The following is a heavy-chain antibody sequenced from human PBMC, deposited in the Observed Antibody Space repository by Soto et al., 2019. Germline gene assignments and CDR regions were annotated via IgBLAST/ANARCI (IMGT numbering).Heavy chain of an antibody. CDR1: GGSISSGGYY. Sequence: QVQLQESGPGLVKPSQTLSLTCTVSGGSISSGGYYWSWIRQHPGKGLEWIGYIYYSGSTYYNPSLTSRVTISVETSKNPFSLTLSSATAADTAVYYCARGEWLGERRFDPWGQGTLVTVSS. V-gene: IGHV4-31*03. CDR3: ARGEWLGERRFDP. CDR2: IYYSGST. D-gene: IGHD3-16*01. J-gene: IGHJ5*02.